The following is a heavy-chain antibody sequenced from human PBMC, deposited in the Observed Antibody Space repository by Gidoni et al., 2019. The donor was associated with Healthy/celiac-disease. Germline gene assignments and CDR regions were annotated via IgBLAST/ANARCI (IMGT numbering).Heavy chain of an antibody. Sequence: QVQLVESGGGVVQPGRSLRLSWAASGFTFSSYGMHWVRQAPGKGLEWVAVIWYDGSNKYYADSVKGRFTISRDNSKNTLYLQMNSLRAEDTAVYYCARDKYYDSSFPYYFDYWGQGTLVTVSS. D-gene: IGHD3-22*01. CDR2: IWYDGSNK. J-gene: IGHJ4*02. CDR1: GFTFSSYG. V-gene: IGHV3-33*01. CDR3: ARDKYYDSSFPYYFDY.